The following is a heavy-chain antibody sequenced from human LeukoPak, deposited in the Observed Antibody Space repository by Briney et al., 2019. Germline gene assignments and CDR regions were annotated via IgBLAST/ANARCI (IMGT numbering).Heavy chain of an antibody. Sequence: ASVKVSCKASGYTFTSYDINWVRQAPGQGLEWMGIINPSDGTTSYAQKFQGRVTITRDMSTSTVYMELSSLRSEDTAVYYCARGGAAYCTDDCYLFDFWGQGTLVSVSS. V-gene: IGHV1-46*01. J-gene: IGHJ4*02. CDR1: GYTFTSYD. CDR3: ARGGAAYCTDDCYLFDF. CDR2: INPSDGTT. D-gene: IGHD2-21*02.